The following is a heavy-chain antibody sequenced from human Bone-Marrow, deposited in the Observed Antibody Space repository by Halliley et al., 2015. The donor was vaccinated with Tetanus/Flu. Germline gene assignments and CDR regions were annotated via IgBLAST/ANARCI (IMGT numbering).Heavy chain of an antibody. CDR3: ARDVDDYSDYIWFDP. V-gene: IGHV4-59*01. J-gene: IGHJ5*02. D-gene: IGHD4-17*01. CDR2: FHSSGST. Sequence: GYFHSSGSTKYNPSLNSRVTISMDPSKNQISLKLTSTPAADTAVYYCARDVDDYSDYIWFDPWGQGTQVTVSS.